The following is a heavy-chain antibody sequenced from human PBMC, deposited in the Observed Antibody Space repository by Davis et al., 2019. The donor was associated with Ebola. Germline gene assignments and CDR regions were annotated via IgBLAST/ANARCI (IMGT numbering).Heavy chain of an antibody. CDR2: ISYDGSKK. Sequence: GESLKISCAASGFTFSTSGMHWVRQAPGKGLEWVAVISYDGSKKFYADSVKGRFTISRDNAKNTLYLQMNSLRVEDTAVYFCAASPGFVTSFDNWGQGTLVTVSS. V-gene: IGHV3-30*03. CDR3: AASPGFVTSFDN. D-gene: IGHD3-3*01. CDR1: GFTFSTSG. J-gene: IGHJ4*02.